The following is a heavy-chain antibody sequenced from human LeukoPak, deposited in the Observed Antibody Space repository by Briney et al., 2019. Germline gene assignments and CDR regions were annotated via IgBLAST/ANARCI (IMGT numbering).Heavy chain of an antibody. D-gene: IGHD3-9*01. J-gene: IGHJ4*02. Sequence: GGSLRLSCAASGFTFSNYVMSWVRQPPAGVLEWVSSLRGDGETFYADFVKGRFTLSRDESRNTVYLRLNNLRVEDTAVYYCAKASWVLNADAVLWGQGTLVTVSS. CDR2: LRGDGET. CDR3: AKASWVLNADAVL. V-gene: IGHV3-23*01. CDR1: GFTFSNYV.